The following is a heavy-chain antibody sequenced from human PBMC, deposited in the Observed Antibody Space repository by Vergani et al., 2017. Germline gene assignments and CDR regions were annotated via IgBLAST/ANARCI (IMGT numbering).Heavy chain of an antibody. V-gene: IGHV3-30*02. CDR2: IRYDGSNK. CDR1: GFTFSSYG. Sequence: QVQLVESGGGVVQPGGSLRLSCAASGFTFSSYGMHWVRQAPGKGLEWVAFIRYDGSNKYYADSVKGRFTISRDNSKNTLYLQMNSLRAEDTAVYYCARDGYCSSTSCYKDGMDVWGQGTMVTVSS. J-gene: IGHJ6*02. D-gene: IGHD2-2*02. CDR3: ARDGYCSSTSCYKDGMDV.